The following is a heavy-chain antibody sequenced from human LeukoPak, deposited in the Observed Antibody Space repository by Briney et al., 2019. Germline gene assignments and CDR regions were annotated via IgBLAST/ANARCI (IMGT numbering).Heavy chain of an antibody. J-gene: IGHJ4*02. CDR1: GFTFNNYA. CDR3: GKGADNENFPYYFDC. CDR2: IRGSGGTT. D-gene: IGHD1-7*01. V-gene: IGHV3-23*01. Sequence: GGSLRLSCVTSGFTFNNYAMSRGRQAPGKGLKWVSTIRGSGGTTPHADSVRGRFTTSRKNSKTTLYLQMNSLRAEDTVIYYCGKGADNENFPYYFDCWGQGTLVTVS.